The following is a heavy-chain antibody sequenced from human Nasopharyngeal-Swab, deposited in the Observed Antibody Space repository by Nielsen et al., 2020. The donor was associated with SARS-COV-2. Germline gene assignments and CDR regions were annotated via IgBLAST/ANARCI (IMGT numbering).Heavy chain of an antibody. V-gene: IGHV3-21*01. J-gene: IGHJ4*02. CDR2: ISGSGSCI. CDR3: GRQLRLGELSLYNEFDY. Sequence: GESLKISCAASGFTFSYYSMSWVRQAPGKGLEWVSSISGSGSCIYYADSVKGRFTISRDNAKNSLYLQMNSLRVEDTAVYYCGRQLRLGELSLYNEFDYWGQGTLVTVSS. CDR1: GFTFSYYS. D-gene: IGHD3-16*02.